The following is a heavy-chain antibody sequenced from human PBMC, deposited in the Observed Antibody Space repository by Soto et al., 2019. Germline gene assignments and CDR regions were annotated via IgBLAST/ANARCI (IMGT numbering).Heavy chain of an antibody. CDR1: GGTFSNYA. V-gene: IGHV1-69*13. Sequence: SVKVSCKASGGTFSNYAISWVRQAPGQGLEWMGGIIPIFGTANYAQKFQGRVTITADESTSTAYMELSSLRSEDTAVYYCARSLARYCTNGVCPGAWFDPWGQGTLVTASS. CDR3: ARSLARYCTNGVCPGAWFDP. J-gene: IGHJ5*02. CDR2: IIPIFGTA. D-gene: IGHD2-8*01.